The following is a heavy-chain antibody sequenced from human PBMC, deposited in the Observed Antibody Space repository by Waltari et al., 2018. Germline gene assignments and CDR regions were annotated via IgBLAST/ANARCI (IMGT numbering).Heavy chain of an antibody. V-gene: IGHV4-4*02. D-gene: IGHD3-9*01. CDR3: ASLSGYFGFGRPPQISNWFDP. CDR1: GGSITSSNW. CDR2: IYHSGST. Sequence: QVQLQESGPGLVKPSGTLSLTCAVPGGSITSSNWWSGVGRPPGRGREWIGEIYHSGSTNYNPSLKSRVTISVDKSKNQFSLKLSSVTAADTAVYYCASLSGYFGFGRPPQISNWFDPWGQGTLVTVSS. J-gene: IGHJ5*02.